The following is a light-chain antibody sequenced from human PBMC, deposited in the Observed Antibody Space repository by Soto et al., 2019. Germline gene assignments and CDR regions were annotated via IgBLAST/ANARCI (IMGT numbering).Light chain of an antibody. J-gene: IGKJ1*01. CDR3: LQDYNYPPT. Sequence: AIQMTQSPASLSASVGDRFTITCRAIQGIRNDLGWYQQKPGKAPKLLIYAASSLQSGVPSRFSGSGSGTEFTLTISSLQPEDFATYYCLQDYNYPPTFGQGTKVDIK. CDR2: AAS. V-gene: IGKV1-6*01. CDR1: QGIRND.